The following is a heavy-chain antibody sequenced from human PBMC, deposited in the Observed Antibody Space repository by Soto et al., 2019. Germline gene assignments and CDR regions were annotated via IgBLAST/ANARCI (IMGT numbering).Heavy chain of an antibody. Sequence: GGSLRLSCAASGFTFSSYSMNWVRQAPGKXLEWVSYISSSSSTIYYADSVKGRFTISRDNAKNSLYLQMNSLRDEDTAVYYCARFRGCSSTSCYYYYGMDVWGQGTTVTVFS. D-gene: IGHD2-2*01. CDR2: ISSSSSTI. V-gene: IGHV3-48*02. CDR3: ARFRGCSSTSCYYYYGMDV. J-gene: IGHJ6*02. CDR1: GFTFSSYS.